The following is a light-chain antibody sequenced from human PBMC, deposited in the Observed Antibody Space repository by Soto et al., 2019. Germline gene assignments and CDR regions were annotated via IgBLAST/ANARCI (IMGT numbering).Light chain of an antibody. Sequence: DIRMTQSPPSLSASVGDKVTITCRASQDIYNFVAWYQQKPGEVPKLLIYDASTLRSGASSRFSGSGSGTIFTLAINSLQPEDVGSYFCQKYDTVPLMFGQGTKVEV. V-gene: IGKV1-27*01. J-gene: IGKJ1*01. CDR1: QDIYNF. CDR2: DAS. CDR3: QKYDTVPLM.